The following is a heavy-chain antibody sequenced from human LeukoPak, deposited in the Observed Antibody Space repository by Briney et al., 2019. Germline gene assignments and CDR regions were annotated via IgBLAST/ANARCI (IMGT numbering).Heavy chain of an antibody. CDR1: GYTFTSYG. CDR2: IIPIFGTA. V-gene: IGHV1-69*05. D-gene: IGHD4-23*01. CDR3: ARGAVVTPGPYYYYMDV. J-gene: IGHJ6*03. Sequence: SVKVSCKASGYTFTSYGISWVRQAPGQGLEWMGGIIPIFGTANYAQKFQGRVTITTDESTSTAYMELSSLRSEDTAVYYCARGAVVTPGPYYYYMDVWGKGTTVTVSS.